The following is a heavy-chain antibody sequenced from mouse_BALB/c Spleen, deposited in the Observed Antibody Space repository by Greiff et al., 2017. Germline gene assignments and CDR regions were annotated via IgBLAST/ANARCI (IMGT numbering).Heavy chain of an antibody. CDR1: GFTFSSYG. CDR2: INSNGGST. Sequence: DVMLVESGGGLVQPGGSLKLSCAASGFTFSSYGMSWVRQTPDKRLELVATINSNGGSTYYPDSVKGRFTISRDNAKNTLYLQMSSLKSEDTAMYYCARDGYAPYYAMDYWGQGTSVTVSS. V-gene: IGHV5-6-3*01. J-gene: IGHJ4*01. CDR3: ARDGYAPYYAMDY. D-gene: IGHD2-2*01.